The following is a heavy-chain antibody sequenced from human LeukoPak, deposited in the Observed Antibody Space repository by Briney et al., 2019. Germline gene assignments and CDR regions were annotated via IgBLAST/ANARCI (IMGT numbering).Heavy chain of an antibody. CDR2: IYYSGST. D-gene: IGHD5-24*01. J-gene: IGHJ4*02. Sequence: SETLSLTCTVSGGSISSYYWSWIRRPPGKGLEWIGYIYYSGSTKYNPSLKSRVSISVDTSKNQFSLKLSSVTAADTAVYYCARGAGAGYNLQPFDYWGQGTLVTVSS. CDR3: ARGAGAGYNLQPFDY. CDR1: GGSISSYY. V-gene: IGHV4-59*08.